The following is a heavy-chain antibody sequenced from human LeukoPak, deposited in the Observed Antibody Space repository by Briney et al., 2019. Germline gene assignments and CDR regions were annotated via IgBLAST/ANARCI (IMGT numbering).Heavy chain of an antibody. CDR1: GSSISSSSYY. D-gene: IGHD3-10*01. CDR3: ARGRCYYGSGAKAGFDY. V-gene: IGHV4-39*07. CDR2: IYYSGST. Sequence: KPSETLSLTCTVSGSSISSSSYYWGWIRQPPGKGLEWIGSIYYSGSTYYNPSLKSRATISVDTSKNQFSLKLSSVTAADTAVYYCARGRCYYGSGAKAGFDYWGQGTLVTVSS. J-gene: IGHJ4*02.